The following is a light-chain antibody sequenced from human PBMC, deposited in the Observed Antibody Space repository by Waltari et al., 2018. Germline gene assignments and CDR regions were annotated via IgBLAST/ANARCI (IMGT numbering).Light chain of an antibody. CDR3: QQRSNWPPLT. V-gene: IGKV3-11*01. J-gene: IGKJ4*01. CDR1: QSVSSY. Sequence: EIVLTQSPATRSLSPGERATLSCRASQSVSSYLAWYQQKPGQAPRLLIDDASNRATGIPARFSGSGSGTDFTLTISSLEPEDFAVYYCQQRSNWPPLTFGGGTKVEIK. CDR2: DAS.